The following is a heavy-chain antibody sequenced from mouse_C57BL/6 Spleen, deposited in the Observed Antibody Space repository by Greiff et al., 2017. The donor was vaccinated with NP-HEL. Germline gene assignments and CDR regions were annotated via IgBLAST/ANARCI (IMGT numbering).Heavy chain of an antibody. V-gene: IGHV1-69*01. J-gene: IGHJ2*01. D-gene: IGHD1-1*01. Sequence: QVQLQQPGAELVMPGASVKLSCKASGYTFTSYWMHWVKQRPGQGLEWIGEIDPSDSYTNYNQKFKGKSTLTVDKSSSTAYMQLSSLTSEDSAVYDCARRGKYYGSSYFDVWGQGTTLTVSS. CDR1: GYTFTSYW. CDR3: ARRGKYYGSSYFDV. CDR2: IDPSDSYT.